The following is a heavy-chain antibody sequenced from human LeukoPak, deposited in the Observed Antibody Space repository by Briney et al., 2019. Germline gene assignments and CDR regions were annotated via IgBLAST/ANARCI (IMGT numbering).Heavy chain of an antibody. J-gene: IGHJ4*02. D-gene: IGHD3-22*01. CDR2: ISAYNGNT. Sequence: ASVKVSCKASGGTFSSYAISWVRRAPGQGLEWMGWISAYNGNTNYAQKLQGRVTMTTYTFTITAYMELSSLRSDATAVYYCARAAPYYYDSSRLFAYWGQGTLVTVSS. CDR1: GGTFSSYA. CDR3: ARAAPYYYDSSRLFAY. V-gene: IGHV1-18*01.